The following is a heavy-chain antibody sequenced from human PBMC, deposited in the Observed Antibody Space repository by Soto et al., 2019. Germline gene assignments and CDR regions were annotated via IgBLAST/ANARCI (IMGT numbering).Heavy chain of an antibody. V-gene: IGHV1-69*13. CDR1: GGTFSSYA. D-gene: IGHD1-26*01. J-gene: IGHJ5*02. CDR3: ARVAAGATRRFDP. CDR2: IIPIFGTA. Sequence: PSVKVSCKASGGTFSSYAISWVRQAPGQGLEWMGGIIPIFGTANYAQKFQGRVTITADESTSTAYMELSSLRSEDTAVYYCARVAAGATRRFDPWGQGTLVTVFS.